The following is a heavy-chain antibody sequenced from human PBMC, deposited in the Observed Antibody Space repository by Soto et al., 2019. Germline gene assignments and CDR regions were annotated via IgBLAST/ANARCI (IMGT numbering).Heavy chain of an antibody. CDR2: IYYSGST. CDR3: ASPPEGDGLANGGFDY. D-gene: IGHD3-16*01. Sequence: QLQLQESGPGLVKPSETLSLTCTVSGGSISSSSYYWGWIRQPPGKGLEWIGSIYYSGSTYYNPSLKSRVTVSVDTSKNQSSLKLSSVTAADTAVYYCASPPEGDGLANGGFDYWGQGTLVTVSS. V-gene: IGHV4-39*01. J-gene: IGHJ4*02. CDR1: GGSISSSSYY.